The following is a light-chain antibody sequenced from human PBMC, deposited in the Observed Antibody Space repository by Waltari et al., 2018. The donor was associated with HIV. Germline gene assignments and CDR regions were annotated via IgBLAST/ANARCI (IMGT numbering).Light chain of an antibody. CDR1: SSDVGSYNL. CDR2: EVN. V-gene: IGLV2-23*02. CDR3: CSYTGSSTFVL. J-gene: IGLJ2*01. Sequence: QSALTQPASVSGSPGQSITISCTGTSSDVGSYNLVSWYQQHPGKAPKLIIYEVNKPPAGVSNRFSGSKSGNTASLTISGLQAEDEADYYCCSYTGSSTFVLFGGGTKLTVL.